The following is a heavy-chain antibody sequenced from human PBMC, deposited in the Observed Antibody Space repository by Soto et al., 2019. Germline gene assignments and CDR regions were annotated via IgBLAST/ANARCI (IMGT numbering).Heavy chain of an antibody. CDR2: ISYDGSNK. CDR1: GFTFSSYA. V-gene: IGHV3-30-3*01. J-gene: IGHJ4*02. CDR3: ARDLASHIVVVTALDY. D-gene: IGHD2-21*02. Sequence: QVQLVESGGGVVQPGRSLRLSCAASGFTFSSYAMHWVRQAPGKGLEWVAVISYDGSNKYYADSVKGRFTISRDNSKNTPYLKMNSLRAEDTAVYYCARDLASHIVVVTALDYWGQGTLVTVSS.